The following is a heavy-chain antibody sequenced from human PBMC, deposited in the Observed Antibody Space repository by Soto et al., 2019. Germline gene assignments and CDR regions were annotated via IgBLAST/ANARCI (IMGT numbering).Heavy chain of an antibody. CDR2: IYHNGAT. D-gene: IGHD3-3*01. J-gene: IGHJ4*02. Sequence: SETLSLTCAVSGGSINSGGYSWSWIRLPLGKGLEWIGYIYHNGATQYNPSLKSRVTISVDRSKNQFSLKLSSVTAADTAVYYCASVHHFGGIEDWGPGTLVTVSS. V-gene: IGHV4-30-2*01. CDR3: ASVHHFGGIED. CDR1: GGSINSGGYS.